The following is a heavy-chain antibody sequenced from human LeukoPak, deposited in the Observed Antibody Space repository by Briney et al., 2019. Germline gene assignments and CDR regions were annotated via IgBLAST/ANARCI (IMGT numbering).Heavy chain of an antibody. CDR3: ARGYRTTVTTYYFDY. CDR2: IYYSGST. J-gene: IGHJ4*02. Sequence: SETLSLTCTVSGGSISSYYWSWIRQPPGKGLEWIGYIYYSGSTNYNPSLKSRVTISVDTSKNQFSLKLRSVTAADTAVYYCARGYRTTVTTYYFDYWGQGTLVTVSS. V-gene: IGHV4-59*01. D-gene: IGHD4-17*01. CDR1: GGSISSYY.